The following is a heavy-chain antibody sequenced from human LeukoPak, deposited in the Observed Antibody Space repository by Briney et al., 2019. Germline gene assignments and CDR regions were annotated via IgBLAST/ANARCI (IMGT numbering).Heavy chain of an antibody. D-gene: IGHD3-9*01. CDR2: IYYSGST. CDR1: GGSISSSSYY. V-gene: IGHV4-39*07. CDR3: ARDLGYNNSPNHMGFDP. J-gene: IGHJ5*02. Sequence: SETLSLTCTVSGGSISSSSYYWGWIRQPPGKGLEWIGSIYYSGSTYYNPSLKSRVTISVDTSKNQFSLKLSSVTAADTAVYYCARDLGYNNSPNHMGFDPWGQGTLVTVSS.